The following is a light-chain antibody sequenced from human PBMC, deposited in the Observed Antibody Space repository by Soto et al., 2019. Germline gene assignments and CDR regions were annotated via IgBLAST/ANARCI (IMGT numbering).Light chain of an antibody. V-gene: IGKV1-5*01. Sequence: DIAMPQAPSTLSASVGDIVTITCRASQSISSWLAWYQQKPGKAPKLLIYDASSLESGVPSRFSGSGSGTEFTLTISSLQPDDFATYYCQQYNSYWTFGQGTKV. CDR2: DAS. CDR1: QSISSW. CDR3: QQYNSYWT. J-gene: IGKJ1*01.